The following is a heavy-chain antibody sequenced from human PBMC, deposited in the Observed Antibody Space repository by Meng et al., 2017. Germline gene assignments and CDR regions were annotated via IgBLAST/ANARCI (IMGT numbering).Heavy chain of an antibody. Sequence: EGQLVELGGDLVQPGGSLSLSCAASGFPFNRYAMTWVRQAPGKGLQWVSTIAANGDKTYYADSVKGRFTISRDNSKNTLYVQMNSLRAEDTAIYYCASSRGGPRLDYFHNWGQGTLVTVSS. V-gene: IGHV3-23*04. CDR3: ASSRGGPRLDYFHN. CDR2: IAANGDKT. D-gene: IGHD6-19*01. CDR1: GFPFNRYA. J-gene: IGHJ4*02.